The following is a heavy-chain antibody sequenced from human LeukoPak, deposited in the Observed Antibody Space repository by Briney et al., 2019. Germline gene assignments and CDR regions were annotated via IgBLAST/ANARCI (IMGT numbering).Heavy chain of an antibody. D-gene: IGHD1-26*01. CDR2: ISYDGSNK. J-gene: IGHJ6*02. CDR3: ARDYRSEYYYYYGMDV. CDR1: VFTFNSYS. V-gene: IGHV3-30*14. Sequence: PGGSLRLSCAASVFTFNSYSMHWVRQAPCKGLEWVAIISYDGSNKYYADSVKGRFTISRDNFKNTLYLQMNSLRAEDTAVYYCARDYRSEYYYYYGMDVWGQGTTVTVSS.